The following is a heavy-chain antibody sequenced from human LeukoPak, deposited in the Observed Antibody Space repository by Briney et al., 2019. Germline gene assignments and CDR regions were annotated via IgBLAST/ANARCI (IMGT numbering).Heavy chain of an antibody. V-gene: IGHV3-74*01. Sequence: GGSLRLSCAASGLTFSDFWMHWVRQPPGKGLVWVALVKGDGRTTIHADSVKGRFTISRDNAKNTLYLQMNGLRADDSGVYYCATGHSYGYDYWGQGVLVTVSS. D-gene: IGHD5-18*01. CDR2: VKGDGRTT. CDR1: GLTFSDFW. CDR3: ATGHSYGYDY. J-gene: IGHJ4*02.